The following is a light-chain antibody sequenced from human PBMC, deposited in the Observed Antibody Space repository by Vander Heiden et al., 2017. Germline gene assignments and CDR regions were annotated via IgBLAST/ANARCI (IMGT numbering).Light chain of an antibody. CDR1: QYVSSTY. Sequence: EVVLTQSPGTLSLSPGERTTLFRRASQYVSSTYLAWYQQAPGQAPRLLIYAASTRATGIPDRFSGSGSGTDFTLTIGRLEPEDFAVYFCQQYGTSPYTFGQGTKLEIK. V-gene: IGKV3-20*01. CDR2: AAS. CDR3: QQYGTSPYT. J-gene: IGKJ2*01.